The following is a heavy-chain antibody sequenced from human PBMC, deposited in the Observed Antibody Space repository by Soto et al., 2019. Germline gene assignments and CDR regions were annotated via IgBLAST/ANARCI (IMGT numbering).Heavy chain of an antibody. V-gene: IGHV1-24*01. CDR2: FDPEDGET. Sequence: QVQLVQSGAEVKKPGASVKVSCKVSGYTLTELSMHWVRQAPGKGLEWMGGFDPEDGETIYAQKFQGRVTMNEDTSTDTAYMELSSLRSEDTAVYYCATFWSGYPYFDYWGQGTLVTVSS. D-gene: IGHD3-3*01. CDR1: GYTLTELS. J-gene: IGHJ4*02. CDR3: ATFWSGYPYFDY.